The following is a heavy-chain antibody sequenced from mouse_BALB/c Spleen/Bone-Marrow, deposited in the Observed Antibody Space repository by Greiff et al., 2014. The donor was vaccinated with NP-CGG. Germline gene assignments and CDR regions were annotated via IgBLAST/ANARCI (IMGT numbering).Heavy chain of an antibody. Sequence: EVKLVESGGGLVKPGGSLKLSCAASGFTFSSYAMSWVRQTPEKRLEWVATISSGGSYTYYPDSVKGRFTISRDNAKNTLYLQMGSLRSEGTAMYYCARHGITRLLDYWGQGTTLTVSS. J-gene: IGHJ2*01. CDR3: ARHGITRLLDY. CDR1: GFTFSSYA. V-gene: IGHV5-9-3*01. D-gene: IGHD2-4*01. CDR2: ISSGGSYT.